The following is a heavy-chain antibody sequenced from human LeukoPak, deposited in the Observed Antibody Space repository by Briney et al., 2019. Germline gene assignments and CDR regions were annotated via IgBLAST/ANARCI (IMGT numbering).Heavy chain of an antibody. CDR2: IYYTGIT. CDR1: GGSISSYY. CDR3: AKAEVVKLFDY. D-gene: IGHD4-23*01. V-gene: IGHV4-59*01. J-gene: IGHJ4*02. Sequence: SETLSLTCTVSGGSISSYYWSWIRQPPGKGLEWIGYIYYTGITNHNPSLKSRVTISVDTSKNQFSLKLSSVTAADTAVYYCAKAEVVKLFDYWGQGTLVTVSS.